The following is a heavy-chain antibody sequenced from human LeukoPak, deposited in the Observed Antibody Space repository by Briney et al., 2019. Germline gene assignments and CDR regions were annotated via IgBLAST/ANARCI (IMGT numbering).Heavy chain of an antibody. J-gene: IGHJ4*02. CDR3: TTWYYYDSSGFDY. D-gene: IGHD3-22*01. Sequence: PGGSLRLSCAASGFTFSNAWMSWVRQAPGKGLEWVGRIKGKTDGGTTDYAAPVKGRFTISRDDSKNTLYLQMNSLKTEDTAVYYCTTWYYYDSSGFDYWGQGTLVTVSS. V-gene: IGHV3-15*01. CDR1: GFTFSNAW. CDR2: IKGKTDGGTT.